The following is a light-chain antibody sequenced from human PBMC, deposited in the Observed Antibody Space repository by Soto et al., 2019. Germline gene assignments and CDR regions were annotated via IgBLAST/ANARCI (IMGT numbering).Light chain of an antibody. CDR2: AAS. CDR1: QSVSSYY. Sequence: EIVLTQSPGTLSLSPGERATLSCRASQSVSSYYLAWYQQKPGQAPRLLIYAASSRATGIPDRFSGGGSGTDFTLTISRLEPEDFAVYYCQDYGSSQWTFGQGTKVDI. J-gene: IGKJ1*01. V-gene: IGKV3-20*01. CDR3: QDYGSSQWT.